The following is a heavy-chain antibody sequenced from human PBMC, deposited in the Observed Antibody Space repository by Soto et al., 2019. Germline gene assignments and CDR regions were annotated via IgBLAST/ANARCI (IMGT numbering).Heavy chain of an antibody. J-gene: IGHJ5*02. CDR2: INPNSGGT. V-gene: IGHV1-2*02. CDR1: GYTFTGYY. Sequence: ASVKVSCKASGYTFTGYYMHWVRQAPGQGLEWMGWINPNSGGTNYAQKFQGRATMASDTSISTGYMELSKLTSDDTAVYYCARGSTMDPWGQGTLVTV. CDR3: ARGSTMDP. D-gene: IGHD1-1*01.